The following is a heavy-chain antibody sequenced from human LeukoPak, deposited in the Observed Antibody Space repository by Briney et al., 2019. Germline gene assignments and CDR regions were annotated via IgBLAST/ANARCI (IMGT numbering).Heavy chain of an antibody. V-gene: IGHV3-23*01. D-gene: IGHD4-23*01. CDR3: AKDWGPSSTVVSHYFDY. J-gene: IGHJ4*02. CDR1: GFTFSSYA. CDR2: ISGSGGST. Sequence: PGGSLRLSCAASGFTFSSYAMSWVRQAPGKGLEWVSAISGSGGSTYYADSVKGRFTISRDNSKNTLYLQMNSLRAEDTAVYYCAKDWGPSSTVVSHYFDYWGQGTLVTVSS.